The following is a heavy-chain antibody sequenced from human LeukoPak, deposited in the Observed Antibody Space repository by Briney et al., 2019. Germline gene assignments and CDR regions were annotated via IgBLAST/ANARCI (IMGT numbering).Heavy chain of an antibody. CDR3: AKGADDYIEIAYFDY. Sequence: PGGSLRLSCVASGFILSNYPMHWVRQAPGKGLEWVSLIIGSSGSTFYADSVKGRFTISRDKSKNTLYLQMNSLRAEDTAVYYCAKGADDYIEIAYFDYWGQGSLVTVSS. D-gene: IGHD5-12*01. CDR2: IIGSSGST. CDR1: GFILSNYP. J-gene: IGHJ4*02. V-gene: IGHV3-23*01.